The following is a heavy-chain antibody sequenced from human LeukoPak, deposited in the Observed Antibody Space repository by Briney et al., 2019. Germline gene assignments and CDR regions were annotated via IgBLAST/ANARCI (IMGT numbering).Heavy chain of an antibody. CDR1: GFTFSSYA. CDR2: ISYDGSNK. V-gene: IGHV3-30-3*01. Sequence: GRSLRLSCAASGFTFSSYAMHWVRPAPGKGLEWVAVISYDGSNKYYADSVKGRFTISRDNSKNTLYLQMNSLRAEDTAVYYCARDRYSSGYYLDYWGQGTLVTVSS. J-gene: IGHJ4*02. CDR3: ARDRYSSGYYLDY. D-gene: IGHD3-22*01.